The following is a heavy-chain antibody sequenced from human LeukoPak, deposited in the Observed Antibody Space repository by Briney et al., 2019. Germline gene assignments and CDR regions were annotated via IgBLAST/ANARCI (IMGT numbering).Heavy chain of an antibody. CDR1: GFTFSSYG. D-gene: IGHD3-10*02. CDR3: ARDVRDYFDY. V-gene: IGHV3-33*01. J-gene: IGHJ4*02. Sequence: PGGSLRLSCAASGFTFSSYGMHWVRQAPGKGPEWVAVIFYDGSHNYYADSVKGRFAISRDNSNNTLFLQMNSLRAEDTAVYYCARDVRDYFDYWGQGTLVTVSS. CDR2: IFYDGSHN.